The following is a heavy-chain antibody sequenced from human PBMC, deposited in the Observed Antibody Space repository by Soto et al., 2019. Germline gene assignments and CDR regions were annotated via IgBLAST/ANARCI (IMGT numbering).Heavy chain of an antibody. Sequence: EVQLVESGGGLVKPGGSLRLSCAASGFTFSNAWMNWVRRAPGKGLEWDGRIKSKIDGGTTDYAAPVKGRFSISRDDSENTLYLQMNSLKTEDTSVYYCTADPNSGRYYLGGDYWAQGTLVTVSS. V-gene: IGHV3-15*07. CDR2: IKSKIDGGTT. D-gene: IGHD1-26*01. CDR3: TADPNSGRYYLGGDY. J-gene: IGHJ4*02. CDR1: GFTFSNAW.